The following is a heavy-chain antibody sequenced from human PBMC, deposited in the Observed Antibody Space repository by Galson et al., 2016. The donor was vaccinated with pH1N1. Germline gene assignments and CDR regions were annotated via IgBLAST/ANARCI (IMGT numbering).Heavy chain of an antibody. D-gene: IGHD6-19*01. CDR1: GCSFSSHW. J-gene: IGHJ4*02. Sequence: QSGAEVKKPGESLKISCQGFGCSFSSHWIGWVRQMPGKGLEWMGIIYPGDSDTKYSPSFQGQVTFSADKSSNTAYVQWNSLKTSDTAMYFCARRSAVAGVDYWGQGTLVTVSS. CDR3: ARRSAVAGVDY. V-gene: IGHV5-51*01. CDR2: IYPGDSDT.